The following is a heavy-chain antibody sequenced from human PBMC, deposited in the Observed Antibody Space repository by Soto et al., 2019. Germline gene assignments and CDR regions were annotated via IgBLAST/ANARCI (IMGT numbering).Heavy chain of an antibody. CDR1: GGTFSSYT. J-gene: IGHJ4*02. CDR3: AREGLDCGGDCYSGNFDY. Sequence: SVKVSCKASGGTFSSYTISWVRQAPGQGLEWMGRIIPILGIANYAQKFQGRVTITADKSTSTAYMELSSLRSEDTAVYYCAREGLDCGGDCYSGNFDYWGQGALVTVSS. CDR2: IIPILGIA. D-gene: IGHD2-21*01. V-gene: IGHV1-69*04.